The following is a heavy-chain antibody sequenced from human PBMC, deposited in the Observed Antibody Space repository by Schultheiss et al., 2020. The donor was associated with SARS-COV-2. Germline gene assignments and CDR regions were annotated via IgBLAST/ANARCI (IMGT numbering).Heavy chain of an antibody. CDR2: INLAGFS. J-gene: IGHJ4*02. V-gene: IGHV4-34*01. CDR3: ARGQTRGDKLGY. Sequence: SETLSLTCAVYGGSFSGYYWSWIRQPPGKGLEWIGEINLAGFSTHNPSLKSRVTISVDTSKNQFSLKLSSVTAADTAVYYCARGQTRGDKLGYWGQGTLVTVSS. CDR1: GGSFSGYY. D-gene: IGHD2-21*02.